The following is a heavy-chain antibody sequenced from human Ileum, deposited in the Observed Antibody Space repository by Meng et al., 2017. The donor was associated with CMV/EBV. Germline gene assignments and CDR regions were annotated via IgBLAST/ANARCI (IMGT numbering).Heavy chain of an antibody. V-gene: IGHV1-2*02. D-gene: IGHD6-19*01. CDR1: GSTFTDYY. Sequence: WKAPGSTFTDYYLDWVRQAHGQGLEYMGWINANSGATGCAKKFQGRVSMTRDTSISTIYMELGGLRPDDTAVYYCARDGVSSVTDLDYWGQGTLVTVSS. CDR2: INANSGAT. J-gene: IGHJ4*02. CDR3: ARDGVSSVTDLDY.